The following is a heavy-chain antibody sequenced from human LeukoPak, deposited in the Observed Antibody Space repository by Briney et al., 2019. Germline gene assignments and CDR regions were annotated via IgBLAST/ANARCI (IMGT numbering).Heavy chain of an antibody. CDR2: IWYDGSNE. CDR3: ARESSLTGAYFDC. V-gene: IGHV3-33*01. CDR1: GFTLSNYG. Sequence: GGSLRLSCAASGFTLSNYGMHWVRQAPGKGLEWVAVIWYDGSNEQYVDSVKDRFTISGDNSKNTLYLQMNSLRAEDTAVYYCARESSLTGAYFDCWGQGTLVTVSS. D-gene: IGHD3-10*01. J-gene: IGHJ4*02.